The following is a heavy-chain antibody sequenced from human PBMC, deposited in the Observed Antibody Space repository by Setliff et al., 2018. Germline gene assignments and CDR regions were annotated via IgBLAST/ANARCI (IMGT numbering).Heavy chain of an antibody. CDR1: GYTFTSYD. V-gene: IGHV1-8*03. J-gene: IGHJ6*03. CDR2: MNPNSGNT. CDR3: ARVKVIVGATPRTYYMDV. D-gene: IGHD1-26*01. Sequence: ASVKVSCKASGYTFTSYDINWVRQATGQGLEWMGWMNPNSGNTGYAQKFQGRVTITRNTSISTAYMELSSLRSEDTAVYYCARVKVIVGATPRTYYMDVWGKGTTGTVSS.